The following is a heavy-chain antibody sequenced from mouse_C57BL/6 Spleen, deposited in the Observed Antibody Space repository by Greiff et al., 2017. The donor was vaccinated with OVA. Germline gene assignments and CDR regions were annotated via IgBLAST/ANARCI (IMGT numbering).Heavy chain of an antibody. CDR2: IYPGSGST. J-gene: IGHJ3*01. Sequence: QVQLQQPGAELVKPGASVKMSCKASGYTFTSYWITWVKQRPGQGLEWIGDIYPGSGSTNYNEKFKSKATLTVDTSSSTAYMQLSSLTSEDSAVYYCARGHYYGSSWAYWGQGTLVTVSA. CDR1: GYTFTSYW. D-gene: IGHD1-1*01. CDR3: ARGHYYGSSWAY. V-gene: IGHV1-55*01.